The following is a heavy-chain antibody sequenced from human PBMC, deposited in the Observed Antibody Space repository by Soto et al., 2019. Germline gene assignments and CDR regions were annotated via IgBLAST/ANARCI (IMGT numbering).Heavy chain of an antibody. CDR2: TWYDGSNK. CDR1: GFTFSSYG. V-gene: IGHV3-33*01. D-gene: IGHD3-22*01. Sequence: GGSLRLSCAASGFTFSSYGMHWVRQAPGKGLEWVAVTWYDGSNKYYADSVKGRFTISRDNSKNTLYLQMNSLRAEDTAVYYCARSEIGVGYDSSGYPFDYWGQGTLVTVSS. J-gene: IGHJ4*02. CDR3: ARSEIGVGYDSSGYPFDY.